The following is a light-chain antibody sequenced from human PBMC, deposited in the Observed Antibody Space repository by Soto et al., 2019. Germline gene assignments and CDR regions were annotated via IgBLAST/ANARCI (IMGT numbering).Light chain of an antibody. CDR3: GTWDSSLSGVV. CDR2: DNN. V-gene: IGLV1-51*01. J-gene: IGLJ2*01. CDR1: SSNIGNNY. Sequence: QSVLTQPPSVSAAPGQKVTISCSGSSSNIGNNYVSWYQQLPGTAPKLLIYDNNKRPSGIPDRFSGSKSGTSATLGITGLQTGDEVDYYCGTWDSSLSGVVFGGGTKVTVL.